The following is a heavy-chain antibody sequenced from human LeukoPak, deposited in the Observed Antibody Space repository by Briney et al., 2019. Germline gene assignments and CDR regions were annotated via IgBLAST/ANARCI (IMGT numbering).Heavy chain of an antibody. V-gene: IGHV3-23*01. J-gene: IGHJ6*03. CDR1: GFTFSSYA. Sequence: GGSLGLSCAASGFTFSSYAMSWVRQAPGKGLEWVSAISGSGGSTYYADSVKGRFTISRDNSKNTLYLQMNSLRAEDTAVYYCATSQRAITSYYYYYMDVWGKGTTVTVSS. CDR2: ISGSGGST. CDR3: ATSQRAITSYYYYYMDV.